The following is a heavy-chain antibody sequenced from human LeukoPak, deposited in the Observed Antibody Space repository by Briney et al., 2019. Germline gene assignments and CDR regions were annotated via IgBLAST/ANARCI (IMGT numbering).Heavy chain of an antibody. CDR1: GFTVSNTY. J-gene: IGHJ4*02. Sequence: GGSLRLSCAASGFTVSNTYMSWVRQAPGRGLEWVSVIYRDGTTSYAGSVKGRFTISRDNSKSTLYLQMNSLRAEDTAVYYCAAHVEMATILSYWGQGTLVTVSS. CDR2: IYRDGTT. CDR3: AAHVEMATILSY. D-gene: IGHD5-24*01. V-gene: IGHV3-66*01.